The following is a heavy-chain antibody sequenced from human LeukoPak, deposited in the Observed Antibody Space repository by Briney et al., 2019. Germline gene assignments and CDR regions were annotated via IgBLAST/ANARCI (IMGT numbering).Heavy chain of an antibody. Sequence: SETLSLTCTVSGGSISSYYWSWIRQPPGKGLEWIGYIYYSGSTNYNPSLESQVTISVDTSKNQFSLTVSPVTAADTAVYYCARKRDYFGSGSPFDYWGQGTLVTVSS. J-gene: IGHJ4*02. CDR1: GGSISSYY. CDR2: IYYSGST. D-gene: IGHD3-10*01. CDR3: ARKRDYFGSGSPFDY. V-gene: IGHV4-59*01.